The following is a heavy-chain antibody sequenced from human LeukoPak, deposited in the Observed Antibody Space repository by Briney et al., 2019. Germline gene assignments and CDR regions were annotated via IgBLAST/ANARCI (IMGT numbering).Heavy chain of an antibody. CDR1: GGSISSYY. CDR2: IYYSGST. J-gene: IGHJ3*02. CDR3: ARDDSFHGGAFDI. D-gene: IGHD4-23*01. V-gene: IGHV4-59*01. Sequence: SETLSLTCTVSGGSISSYYWSWIRQPPGKGLEWIGYIYYSGSTNYNPPLKSRVTISVDTSKNQFSLKLSSVTAADTAVYYCARDDSFHGGAFDIWGQGTMVTVSS.